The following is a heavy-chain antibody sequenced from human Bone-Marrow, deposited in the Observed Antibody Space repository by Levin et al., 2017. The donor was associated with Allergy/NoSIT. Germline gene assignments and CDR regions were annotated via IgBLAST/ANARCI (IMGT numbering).Heavy chain of an antibody. V-gene: IGHV3-11*01. D-gene: IGHD3-22*01. CDR2: ISSSGSTI. CDR1: GFTFSDYY. Sequence: GESLKISCAASGFTFSDYYMSWIRQAPGKGLEWVSYISSSGSTIYYADSVKGRFTISRDNAKNSLYLQMNSLRAEDTAVYYCASAGYYYDSSGYLGMDVWGQGTTVTVSS. CDR3: ASAGYYYDSSGYLGMDV. J-gene: IGHJ6*02.